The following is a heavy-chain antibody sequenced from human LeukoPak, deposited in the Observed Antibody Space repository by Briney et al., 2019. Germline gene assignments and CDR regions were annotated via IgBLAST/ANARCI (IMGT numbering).Heavy chain of an antibody. CDR3: AKGGGYDSYILGWPVDY. D-gene: IGHD5-12*01. J-gene: IGHJ4*02. CDR1: GFTFDDYA. Sequence: GGSLRLSCAASGFTFDDYAMHWLRQAPGKGLEWVSLISWDGGSTYYADSVKGRFTISRDNSKNSLYLQMNSLRAEDTALYYCAKGGGYDSYILGWPVDYWGQGTLVTVSS. CDR2: ISWDGGST. V-gene: IGHV3-43D*04.